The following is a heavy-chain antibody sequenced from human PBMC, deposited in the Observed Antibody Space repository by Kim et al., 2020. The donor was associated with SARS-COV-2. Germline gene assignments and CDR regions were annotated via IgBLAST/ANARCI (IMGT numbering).Heavy chain of an antibody. CDR1: GFIFRNSW. V-gene: IGHV3-7*01. CDR2: VKPDGSAS. Sequence: GGSLRLSCVASGFIFRNSWMHWVRQAPGKGLEWVANVKPDGSASFYGDSVKGRFTISRDNAKNSLYLQMNSLRDEDTAVYYCARGFDDWGQGTKAIVSS. CDR3: ARGFDD. J-gene: IGHJ3*01.